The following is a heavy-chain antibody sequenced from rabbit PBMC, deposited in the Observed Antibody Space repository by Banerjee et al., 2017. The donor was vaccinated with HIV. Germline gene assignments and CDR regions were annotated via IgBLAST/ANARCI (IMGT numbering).Heavy chain of an antibody. CDR1: GFSFSSSSW. Sequence: QEQLEESGGDLVKPEGSLTLTCTASGFSFSSSSWICWVRQAPGKGLEWIACIYSGSSGSTYYASWVNGRFTISKSSSTTVTLQMTSLTAADTATYFCARDLAGVIGWNFNLWGPGTLVTVS. D-gene: IGHD4-1*01. J-gene: IGHJ4*01. V-gene: IGHV1S45*01. CDR3: ARDLAGVIGWNFNL. CDR2: IYSGSSGST.